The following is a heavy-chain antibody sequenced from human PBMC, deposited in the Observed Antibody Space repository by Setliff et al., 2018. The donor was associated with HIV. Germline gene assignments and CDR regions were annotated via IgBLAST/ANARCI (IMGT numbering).Heavy chain of an antibody. CDR2: IYYSGTT. V-gene: IGHV4-59*08. CDR1: GGSISLYY. Sequence: SETLSLTCTVSGGSISLYYWSWIRQPPGKGLEWIGYIYYSGTTNYNPSLKSRVTISVDTSKNQFSLRLTSVTAADTAVYYCARGGVGPATYASAFDIWGQGTMVTVSS. D-gene: IGHD1-26*01. J-gene: IGHJ3*02. CDR3: ARGGVGPATYASAFDI.